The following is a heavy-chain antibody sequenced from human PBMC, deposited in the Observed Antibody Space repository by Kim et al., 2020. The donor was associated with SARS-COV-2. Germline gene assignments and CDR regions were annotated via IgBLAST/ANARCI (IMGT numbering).Heavy chain of an antibody. D-gene: IGHD3-22*01. Sequence: SDNPSLKTRGTISVDTSKNQFSLKRSSVTAADTAVYYCARVVVITPDFDYWGQGTLVTVSS. V-gene: IGHV4-39*01. CDR3: ARVVVITPDFDY. J-gene: IGHJ4*02.